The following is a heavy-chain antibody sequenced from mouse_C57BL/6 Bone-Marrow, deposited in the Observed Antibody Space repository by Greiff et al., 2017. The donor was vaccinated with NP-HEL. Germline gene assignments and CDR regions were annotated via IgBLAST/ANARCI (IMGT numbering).Heavy chain of an antibody. CDR3: ARPGYYGSSYSWYFDV. J-gene: IGHJ1*03. V-gene: IGHV5-17*01. CDR2: ISSGSSTI. CDR1: GFTFSDSG. D-gene: IGHD1-1*01. Sequence: EVHLVESGGGLVKPGGSLKLSCAASGFTFSDSGMHWVRQAPEKGLEWVAYISSGSSTIYYADTVKGRFTISRDHAKNTLFLQMTSLRSEDTAMYYCARPGYYGSSYSWYFDVWGTGTTVTVSS.